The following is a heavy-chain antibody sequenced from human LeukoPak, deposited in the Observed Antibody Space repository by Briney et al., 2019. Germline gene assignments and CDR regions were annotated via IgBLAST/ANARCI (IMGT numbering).Heavy chain of an antibody. CDR3: ARRSGTVDY. V-gene: IGHV3-48*03. Sequence: GGSLRLSCAASGFTFSSYEMNWVRQVPGKGLEWVSYISSSGSTIYYADSVKGRFTISRDNAKNSLYLQMNSLRAEDTAVYYCARRSGTVDYWGQGTLVTVSS. CDR2: ISSSGSTI. D-gene: IGHD1-26*01. J-gene: IGHJ4*02. CDR1: GFTFSSYE.